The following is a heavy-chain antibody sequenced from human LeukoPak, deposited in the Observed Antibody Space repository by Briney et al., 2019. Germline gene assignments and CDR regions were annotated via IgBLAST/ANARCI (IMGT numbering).Heavy chain of an antibody. Sequence: SETLSLTCTVSGGSISSYYWSWIRQPPGKGLEWIGDIYYSGSTNYNPSLKTRVTISVDTSKNQFSLKLSSVTAAAPAVYSRATALIYSSSPSSRAGDYYYGMDVWGQGTKVTVSS. CDR2: IYYSGST. CDR3: ATALIYSSSPSSRAGDYYYGMDV. CDR1: GGSISSYY. J-gene: IGHJ6*02. D-gene: IGHD6-13*01. V-gene: IGHV4-59*01.